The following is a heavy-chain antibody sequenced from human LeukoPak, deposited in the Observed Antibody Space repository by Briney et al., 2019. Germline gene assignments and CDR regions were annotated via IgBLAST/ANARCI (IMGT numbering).Heavy chain of an antibody. CDR3: AKEPSYYDILTGYYFDY. J-gene: IGHJ4*02. CDR2: ISYDGSNK. Sequence: PGGSLRLSCAASGFTFSSYGMHWVRQAPGKGLEWVAVISYDGSNKYYADSVKGRSTISRDNSKNTLYLQMNSLRAEDTAVYYCAKEPSYYDILTGYYFDYWGQGTLVTVSS. D-gene: IGHD3-9*01. CDR1: GFTFSSYG. V-gene: IGHV3-30*18.